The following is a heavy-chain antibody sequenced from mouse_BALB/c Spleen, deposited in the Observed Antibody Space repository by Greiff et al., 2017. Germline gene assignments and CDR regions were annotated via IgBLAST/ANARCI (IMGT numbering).Heavy chain of an antibody. J-gene: IGHJ3*01. CDR1: GFSLTSYG. D-gene: IGHD1-1*01. CDR3: ARGEGYYGSSSWFAY. CDR2: IWAGGST. V-gene: IGHV2-9*02. Sequence: VQLQESGPGLVAPSQSLSITCTVSGFSLTSYGVHWVRQPPGKGLEWLGVIWAGGSTNYNSALMSRLSISKDNSKSQVFLKMNSLQTDDTAMYYCARGEGYYGSSSWFAYWGQGTLVTVSA.